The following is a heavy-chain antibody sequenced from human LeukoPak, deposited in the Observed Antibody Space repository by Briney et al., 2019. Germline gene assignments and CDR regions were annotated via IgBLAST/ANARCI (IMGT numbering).Heavy chain of an antibody. CDR3: ARGRGDSSSWYSYYYFYMDV. CDR1: GGSFSGYY. Sequence: SETLSLTCAVYGGSFSGYYWSWIRQPPGKGLEWIGEINHSGSTNYNPSLKSRVTISVDTSKNQFSLKLSSVTAADTAVYYCARGRGDSSSWYSYYYFYMDVWGKGTTVTVSS. V-gene: IGHV4-34*01. D-gene: IGHD6-13*01. J-gene: IGHJ6*03. CDR2: INHSGST.